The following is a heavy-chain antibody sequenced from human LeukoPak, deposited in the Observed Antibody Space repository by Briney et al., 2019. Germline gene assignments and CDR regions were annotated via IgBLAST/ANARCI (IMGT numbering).Heavy chain of an antibody. D-gene: IGHD3-10*01. Sequence: PSETLSLTCTVSGGSISSSSYYWGWIRQPPGKGLEWIGSIYYSGSTYYNPSLKSRVTISVDTSKNQFSLKLSSVTAADTAVYYCARVFVGVGEQYLIDYWGQGTLVTVSS. CDR2: IYYSGST. J-gene: IGHJ4*02. V-gene: IGHV4-39*07. CDR1: GGSISSSSYY. CDR3: ARVFVGVGEQYLIDY.